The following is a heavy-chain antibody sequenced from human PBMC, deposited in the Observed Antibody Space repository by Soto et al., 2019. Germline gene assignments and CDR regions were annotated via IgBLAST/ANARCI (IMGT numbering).Heavy chain of an antibody. J-gene: IGHJ6*02. Sequence: SETLSHTCTVSGGSISSSSYYWGWIRQPPGKGLEWIGSIYYSGSTYYNPSLKSRVTISVDTSKNQFSLKLSSVTVADTAVYFCARDGRLMLRGFSFYNGMDVWGQGTTVT. CDR2: IYYSGST. CDR3: ARDGRLMLRGFSFYNGMDV. CDR1: GGSISSSSYY. V-gene: IGHV4-39*07. D-gene: IGHD3-10*01.